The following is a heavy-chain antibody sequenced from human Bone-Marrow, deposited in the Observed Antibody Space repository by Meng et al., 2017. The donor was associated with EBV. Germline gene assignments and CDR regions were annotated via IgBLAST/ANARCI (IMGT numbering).Heavy chain of an antibody. V-gene: IGHV4-30-4*01. CDR3: ARAGDDYGDYKYFQH. J-gene: IGHJ1*01. D-gene: IGHD4-17*01. CDR1: GGSISSGGYY. CDR2: IYYSGST. Sequence: VQRQESGPGLVKPSQTLSLTCAVSGGSISSGGYYWSWIRQPPGKGLEWIGYIYYSGSTYYNPSLKSRVTISVDTSKNQFSLKLSSVTAADTAVYYCARAGDDYGDYKYFQHWGQGTLVTVSS.